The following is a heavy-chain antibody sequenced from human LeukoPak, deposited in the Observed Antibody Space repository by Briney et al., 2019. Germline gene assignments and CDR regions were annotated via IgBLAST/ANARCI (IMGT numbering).Heavy chain of an antibody. CDR3: ARDSTTGLLGY. D-gene: IGHD1-1*01. J-gene: IGHJ4*02. CDR1: GGSISNYY. V-gene: IGHV4-59*01. CDR2: IYYSGST. Sequence: SETLSLTCTVSGGSISNYYWSWIRQPPGKGLEWIGYIYYSGSTNYNPSLKSRLTISVDTSKNQFSLKLSSVTAADTAVYYCARDSTTGLLGYWGQGNPGHRLL.